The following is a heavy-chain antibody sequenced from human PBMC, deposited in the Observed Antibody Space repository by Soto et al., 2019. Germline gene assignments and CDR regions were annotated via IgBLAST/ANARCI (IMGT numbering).Heavy chain of an antibody. CDR3: ARGGYCSSTSCYDLWFDP. J-gene: IGHJ5*02. Sequence: ASVKVSCKASGYTFTSYGISWVRQAPGQGLEWMGWISAYNGNTNYAQKLQGRVTMTTDTSTSTAYMELRSLRSGDTAVYYCARGGYCSSTSCYDLWFDPWGQGTLLTVSS. CDR2: ISAYNGNT. CDR1: GYTFTSYG. D-gene: IGHD2-2*03. V-gene: IGHV1-18*01.